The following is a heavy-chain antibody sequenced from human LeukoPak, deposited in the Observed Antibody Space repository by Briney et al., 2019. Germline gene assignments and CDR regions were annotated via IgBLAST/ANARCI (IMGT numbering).Heavy chain of an antibody. CDR1: GGSISSYY. V-gene: IGHV4-59*12. J-gene: IGHJ4*02. CDR2: IYYSGST. CDR3: ARDRYGSGEFDY. Sequence: SETLSLTCTVSGGSISSYYWSWIRQPPGKGLEWIGYIYYSGSTNYNPSLKSRVTISVDTSKNQFSLQLNSVTPEDTAVYYCARDRYGSGEFDYWGQGTLVTVSS. D-gene: IGHD3-10*01.